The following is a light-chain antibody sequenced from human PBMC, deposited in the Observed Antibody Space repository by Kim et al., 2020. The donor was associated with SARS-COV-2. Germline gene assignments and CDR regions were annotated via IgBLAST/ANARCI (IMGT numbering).Light chain of an antibody. Sequence: QSALTQPASVSGSPGQSITISCTGTRSDVGGYNLVSWYQQHPGKAPKLLIYEVSKWPSGVSNRFSGSKSGNTASLTISGLQAEDEADYHCCSYAGGINYIFVTGTKVTVL. J-gene: IGLJ1*01. CDR2: EVS. CDR3: CSYAGGINYI. CDR1: RSDVGGYNL. V-gene: IGLV2-23*02.